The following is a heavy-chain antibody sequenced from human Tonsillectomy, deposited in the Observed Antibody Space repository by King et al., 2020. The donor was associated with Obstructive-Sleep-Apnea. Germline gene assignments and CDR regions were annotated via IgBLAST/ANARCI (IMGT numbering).Heavy chain of an antibody. V-gene: IGHV2-70*13. CDR2: IDWDNNK. Sequence: ITLKESGPALVKPTQTLTLTCTFSGFSLTTRGICVGWIRQSPGKALEWLARIDWDNNKYYNISLKTRLTISKDTSKNQVVLTMTNMNPVDTATYYCARIPTVVRGEFDYWGQGTLVTVSS. J-gene: IGHJ4*02. D-gene: IGHD3-10*01. CDR1: GFSLTTRGIC. CDR3: ARIPTVVRGEFDY.